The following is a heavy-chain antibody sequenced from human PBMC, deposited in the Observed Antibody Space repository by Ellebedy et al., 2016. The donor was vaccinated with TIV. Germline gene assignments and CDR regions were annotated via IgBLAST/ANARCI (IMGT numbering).Heavy chain of an antibody. CDR2: IDADGSST. V-gene: IGHV3-74*01. CDR1: GFTFSSYC. D-gene: IGHD6-13*01. J-gene: IGHJ4*02. CDR3: ARDRSNIAATGRGVDY. Sequence: PGGSLRLSCAASGFTFSSYCMQWVRQVPGKGLEWVSRIDADGSSTTYADSVTGRFASSRDNAKNTLYLQMNGLRVEDTAVYYCARDRSNIAATGRGVDYWGQGTLVIVSS.